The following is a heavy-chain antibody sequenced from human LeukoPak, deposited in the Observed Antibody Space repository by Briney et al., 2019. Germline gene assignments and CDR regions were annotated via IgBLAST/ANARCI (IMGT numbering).Heavy chain of an antibody. CDR1: GFTFSSYA. D-gene: IGHD3-3*01. V-gene: IGHV3-23*01. CDR2: ISGSGGST. Sequence: GGSLRLSCAASGFTFSSYAMSWVRQAPGKGLEWVSAISGSGGSTYYADSVKGRFTISRDNSKNTLYLQMNSLRAEDTAVYYCAKDGGLRFLEWLIPASYFDYWGQGTLVTVSS. CDR3: AKDGGLRFLEWLIPASYFDY. J-gene: IGHJ4*02.